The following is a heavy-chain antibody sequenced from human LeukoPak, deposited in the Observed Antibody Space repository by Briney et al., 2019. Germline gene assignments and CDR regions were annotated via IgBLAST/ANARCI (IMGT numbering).Heavy chain of an antibody. V-gene: IGHV3-23*01. CDR3: AKSFLVGTTYYFDY. CDR1: GFTFSSYA. D-gene: IGHD1-26*01. J-gene: IGHJ4*02. Sequence: PGGSLRLSCAASGFTFSSYAMSWVRQAPGKGLEWVSAISGSGGSTYYADSVKGRFTISRDNSKNTLYLQMNSLRAEDTALYYCAKSFLVGTTYYFDYWGQGTLVTVSS. CDR2: ISGSGGST.